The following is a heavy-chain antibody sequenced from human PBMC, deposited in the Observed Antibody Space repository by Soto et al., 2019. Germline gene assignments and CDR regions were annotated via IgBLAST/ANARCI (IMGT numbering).Heavy chain of an antibody. CDR1: GFNFGSDW. Sequence: HPVGSLRLSCAGSGFNFGSDWMSWVRQTPGKGLEWVANINPDGSVLNYAESVKGRFTISRDNAKNLLYLQMNSLRAEDTAVYSCATGYDYLIDYWGQGTLVTVSS. V-gene: IGHV3-7*01. D-gene: IGHD3-22*01. J-gene: IGHJ4*02. CDR3: ATGYDYLIDY. CDR2: INPDGSVL.